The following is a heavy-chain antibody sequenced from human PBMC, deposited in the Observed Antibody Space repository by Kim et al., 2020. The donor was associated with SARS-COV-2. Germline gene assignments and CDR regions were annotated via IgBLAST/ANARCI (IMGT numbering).Heavy chain of an antibody. Sequence: FQGRVTMTRDTSTSTVYLALSSLRSEDTAVYYCARGGLLWFGESKGMDVWGQGTTVTVSS. D-gene: IGHD3-10*01. CDR3: ARGGLLWFGESKGMDV. J-gene: IGHJ6*02. V-gene: IGHV1-46*01.